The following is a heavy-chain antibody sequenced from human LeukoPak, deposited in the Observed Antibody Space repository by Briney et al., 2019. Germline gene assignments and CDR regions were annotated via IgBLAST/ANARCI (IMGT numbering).Heavy chain of an antibody. CDR3: ARGQLRRYYFDY. D-gene: IGHD2-2*01. J-gene: IGHJ4*02. CDR1: GGSFSGYY. CDR2: INHSGSA. Sequence: SETLSLTCAVYGGSFSGYYWSWIRQPPGKGLEWIGEINHSGSANYNPSLKSRVTISVDTSKNQFSLKLSSVTAADTAVYYCARGQLRRYYFDYWGQGTLVTVSS. V-gene: IGHV4-34*01.